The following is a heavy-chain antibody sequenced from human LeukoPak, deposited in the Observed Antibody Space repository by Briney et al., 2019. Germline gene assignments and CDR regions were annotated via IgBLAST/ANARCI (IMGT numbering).Heavy chain of an antibody. V-gene: IGHV3-66*01. CDR3: ARFPGIAVAGNY. Sequence: GGSLRLSCAASGFTFSSYAMSWVRQAPGKGLEWVSVIYSGGSTYYADSVKGRFTISRDNSKNTLYLQMNSLRAEDTAVYYCARFPGIAVAGNYWGQGTLVTVSS. CDR2: IYSGGST. CDR1: GFTFSSYA. J-gene: IGHJ4*02. D-gene: IGHD6-19*01.